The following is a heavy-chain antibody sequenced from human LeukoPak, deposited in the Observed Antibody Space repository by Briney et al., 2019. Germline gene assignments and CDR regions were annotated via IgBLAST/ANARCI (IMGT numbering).Heavy chain of an antibody. D-gene: IGHD5-18*01. CDR1: GFTFSSYS. V-gene: IGHV3-21*01. CDR3: ARIVGYSYGVFDY. J-gene: IGHJ4*02. CDR2: ISSSSSYI. Sequence: PGGSLRLSCAASGFTFSSYSMNWVRQAPGKGLEWVSSISSSSSYIYYADSVKGRFTISRDNAKNSLYLQMNSLRAEDTAVYYCARIVGYSYGVFDYWGQGTLVTVSS.